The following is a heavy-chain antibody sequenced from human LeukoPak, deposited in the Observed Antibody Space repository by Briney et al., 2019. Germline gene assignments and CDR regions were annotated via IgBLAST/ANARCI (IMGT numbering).Heavy chain of an antibody. J-gene: IGHJ4*02. Sequence: GASVKVSCKSFGFTFTNYSLHWVRQAPGQGLEWVGRIAPSVDTTNYAQKFRGRVTMTRDTSTSTVYMELSSLRSDDTAIYYCVREESGGYFDYWGQGTLVTVSS. V-gene: IGHV1-46*01. D-gene: IGHD2-8*02. CDR2: IAPSVDTT. CDR3: VREESGGYFDY. CDR1: GFTFTNYS.